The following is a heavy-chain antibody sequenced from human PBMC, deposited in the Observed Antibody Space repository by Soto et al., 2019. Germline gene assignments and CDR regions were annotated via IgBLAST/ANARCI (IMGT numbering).Heavy chain of an antibody. CDR2: IYYSGST. CDR1: GGSISSSSYS. J-gene: IGHJ4*02. CDR3: ASLVTIFGVVIISALFGY. Sequence: KPSETLSLTCTVSGGSISSSSYSWGWIRQPPGKGLEWIGSIYYSGSTYYNPSLKSRVTISVDTSKNQFSLKLSSVTAADTAVYYCASLVTIFGVVIISALFGYWGQRTLGTVSS. D-gene: IGHD3-3*01. V-gene: IGHV4-39*01.